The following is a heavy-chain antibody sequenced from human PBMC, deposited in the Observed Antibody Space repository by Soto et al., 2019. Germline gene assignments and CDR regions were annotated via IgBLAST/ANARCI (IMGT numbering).Heavy chain of an antibody. CDR3: APGGGVHN. Sequence: EVQVVESGGGLVQPGGSLRLSCAASGFTFSSYWMSWVRQAPGKGLEWVANINQDGSEKYYVDSVKGRFTISRDNAKNSLYLQMNSLRADDPAVYYCAPGGGVHNWGQGTLVTVSS. CDR1: GFTFSSYW. J-gene: IGHJ4*02. CDR2: INQDGSEK. D-gene: IGHD2-8*01. V-gene: IGHV3-7*01.